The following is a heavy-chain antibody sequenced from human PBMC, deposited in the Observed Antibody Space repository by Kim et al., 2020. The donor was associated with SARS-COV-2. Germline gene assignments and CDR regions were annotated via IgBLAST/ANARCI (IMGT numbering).Heavy chain of an antibody. Sequence: GGSLRLSCSASGFTFSSYAMHWVRQAPGKGLEYVSAISSNGGSTHYADSVKGRFTISRDNSKNTLYLQMSSLRAEDTAVYYCVKERYSSSWYAADYFDYWGQGTLVTVSS. V-gene: IGHV3-64D*06. D-gene: IGHD6-13*01. CDR2: ISSNGGST. CDR3: VKERYSSSWYAADYFDY. J-gene: IGHJ4*02. CDR1: GFTFSSYA.